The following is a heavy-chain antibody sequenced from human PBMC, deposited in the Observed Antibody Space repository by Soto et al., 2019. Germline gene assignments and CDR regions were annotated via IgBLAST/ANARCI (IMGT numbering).Heavy chain of an antibody. V-gene: IGHV4-39*01. Sequence: QLQLQESGPGLVKPSETLSLTCTVSGGSISSSTYYWGWIRQPPGKGLEWIGMIYFSGSAYYNPSLKSRVTMSIDTSKNQFSLRLSSVTAADTAVYYCARHGVDYGDYASYDYYGMDVWGRGTMVTVSS. J-gene: IGHJ6*02. CDR3: ARHGVDYGDYASYDYYGMDV. CDR1: GGSISSSTYY. D-gene: IGHD4-17*01. CDR2: IYFSGSA.